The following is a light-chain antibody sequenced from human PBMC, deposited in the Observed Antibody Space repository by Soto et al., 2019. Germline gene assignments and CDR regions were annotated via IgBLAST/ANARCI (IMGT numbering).Light chain of an antibody. CDR2: EVT. J-gene: IGLJ1*01. CDR1: SSDIGIYKY. Sequence: QSALTQPASVSGSPGQSIAISCTGSSSDIGIYKYVSWYQQHPGKVPKLIIYEVTNRPSGVSNRFSGSKSGNTASLTISGLQAEDEADYYCSSHTMSSALQVFGTGTKVTVL. CDR3: SSHTMSSALQV. V-gene: IGLV2-14*01.